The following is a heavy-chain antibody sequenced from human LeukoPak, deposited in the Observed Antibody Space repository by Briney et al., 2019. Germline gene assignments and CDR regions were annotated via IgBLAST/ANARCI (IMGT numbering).Heavy chain of an antibody. Sequence: GVSLRLSCAASGFPVSSNHMGWVRQAPGKGLEWVSVIFGGGKTSYAGSVQGRVTLSRDNSKNTLYLQMIRLRVEDTAVYYCAAWRGSSWFDYWGQGTLVTVSS. V-gene: IGHV3-53*01. CDR2: IFGGGKT. D-gene: IGHD6-13*01. CDR1: GFPVSSNH. CDR3: AAWRGSSWFDY. J-gene: IGHJ4*02.